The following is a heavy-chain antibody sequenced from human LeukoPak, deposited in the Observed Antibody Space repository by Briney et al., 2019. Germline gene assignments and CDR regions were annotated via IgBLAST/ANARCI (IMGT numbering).Heavy chain of an antibody. Sequence: TSETLSLTCTVSGGSISSYYWSWIRQPPRKGLEWIGYIYYSGSTNYNPSLKSRVTISVDTSKNQFSLKLSSVTAADTAVYYCARGVGTAMPQSDAFDIWGQGTMVTVSS. CDR3: ARGVGTAMPQSDAFDI. V-gene: IGHV4-59*01. J-gene: IGHJ3*02. CDR2: IYYSGST. CDR1: GGSISSYY. D-gene: IGHD5-18*01.